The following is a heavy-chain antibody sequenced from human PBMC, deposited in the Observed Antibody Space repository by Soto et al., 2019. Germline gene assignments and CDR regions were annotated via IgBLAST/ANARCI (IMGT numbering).Heavy chain of an antibody. D-gene: IGHD3-3*01. J-gene: IGHJ4*02. Sequence: SETLSLTCTVSGGSISSYYWSWIRQPPGKGLEWIGYIYYSGSTNYNPSLKSRVTTSVDTSKNQFSLKLSSVTAADTAVYYCARGTTFGVVIDYWGQGTLVTVSS. CDR3: ARGTTFGVVIDY. V-gene: IGHV4-59*01. CDR1: GGSISSYY. CDR2: IYYSGST.